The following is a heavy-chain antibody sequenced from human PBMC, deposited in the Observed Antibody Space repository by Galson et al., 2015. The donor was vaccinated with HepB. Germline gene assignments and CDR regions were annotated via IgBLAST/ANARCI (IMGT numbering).Heavy chain of an antibody. CDR3: ARGIGSYYMDV. D-gene: IGHD3-10*01. J-gene: IGHJ6*03. V-gene: IGHV1-8*01. CDR1: GYTFTRYD. Sequence: SVKVSCKASGYTFTRYDITWQRQAPGQGLEWMGWMNLNSGDTGSAQKFQGRVSMTRDTSINTAYMELSSLRSDDTAVYYCARGIGSYYMDVWGKGTTVTVSS. CDR2: MNLNSGDT.